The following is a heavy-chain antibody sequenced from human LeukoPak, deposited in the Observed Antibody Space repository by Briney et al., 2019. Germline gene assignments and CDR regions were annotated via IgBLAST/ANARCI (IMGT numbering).Heavy chain of an antibody. CDR1: GGSISNKY. D-gene: IGHD3-16*01. Sequence: SETLSLTCTVSGGSISNKYWSWIRQPPGKGLEWIGYIYYSGNTNYNPSLKSRVTISVDTSKNQFSLKLSSMTAADTAVYYCARDLDYYDRTYAYDVWGRGTMVTVSS. J-gene: IGHJ3*01. CDR3: ARDLDYYDRTYAYDV. V-gene: IGHV4-59*12. CDR2: IYYSGNT.